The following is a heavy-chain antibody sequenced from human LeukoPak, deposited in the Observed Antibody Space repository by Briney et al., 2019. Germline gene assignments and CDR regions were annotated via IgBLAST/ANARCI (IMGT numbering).Heavy chain of an antibody. CDR3: SGGGARDY. CDR1: GFTFNTYS. D-gene: IGHD2-21*01. V-gene: IGHV3-21*04. CDR2: ISSRSSYYI. J-gene: IGHJ4*02. Sequence: AGGSLRLSCAASGFTFNTYSMNWVRQAPGKGLEWVSSISSRSSYYIYYADSVKGRFTISRDNAKNSLYLQMDSLRAEDTAVYYCSGGGARDYWGQGTLVTVSS.